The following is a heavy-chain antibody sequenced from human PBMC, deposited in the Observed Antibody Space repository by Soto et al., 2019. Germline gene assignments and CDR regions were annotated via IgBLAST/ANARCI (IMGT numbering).Heavy chain of an antibody. CDR1: GFSLSGTSVG. CDR3: AHRDTSGYYPKTFDF. V-gene: IGHV2-5*01. D-gene: IGHD3-22*01. Sequence: QITLKESGPALVNPTQTLTLTCSFSGFSLSGTSVGVGWIRQPPGKALAWLTLIYGNDDKRYSPSLKTRLTITKDPSKNQVLLTMPNMDPVDTATYDCAHRDTSGYYPKTFDFWGQGTLVTVSS. J-gene: IGHJ4*02. CDR2: IYGNDDK.